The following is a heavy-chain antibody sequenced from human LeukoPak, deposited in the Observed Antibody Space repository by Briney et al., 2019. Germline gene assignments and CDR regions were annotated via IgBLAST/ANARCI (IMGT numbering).Heavy chain of an antibody. V-gene: IGHV4-61*01. CDR3: ARTRVVPAAIRYYYYMDV. J-gene: IGHJ6*03. D-gene: IGHD2-2*02. Sequence: SETLSLTCTVSGGSVGSGTYYWSWIRQPPGKGLEWIGYIYYSGSTNYNPSLKSRVTISVDTSKNQFSLKLSSVTAADTAVYYCARTRVVPAAIRYYYYMDVWGKGTTVTVSS. CDR1: GGSVGSGTYY. CDR2: IYYSGST.